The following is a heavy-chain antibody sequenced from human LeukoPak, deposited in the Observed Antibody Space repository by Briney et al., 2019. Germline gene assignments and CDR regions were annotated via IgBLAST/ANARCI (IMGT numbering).Heavy chain of an antibody. Sequence: SETLSLTCTVSGGSISSYYWSWIRQPPGKGLEWIGSIYHSGSTYYNPSLKSRVTISVDTSKNQFSLKLGSVTAADTAVYYCARMSSMVRGVIRNWFDPWGQGTLVTVSS. V-gene: IGHV4-59*12. CDR1: GGSISSYY. CDR2: IYHSGST. CDR3: ARMSSMVRGVIRNWFDP. D-gene: IGHD3-10*01. J-gene: IGHJ5*02.